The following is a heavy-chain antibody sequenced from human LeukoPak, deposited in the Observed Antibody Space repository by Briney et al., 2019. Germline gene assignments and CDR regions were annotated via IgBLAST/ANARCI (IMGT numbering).Heavy chain of an antibody. CDR2: ISYDGSNK. Sequence: PGGSLRLSCAASGFTFSSYAMHWVRQAPGKGLEWVAVISYDGSNKYYADSVKGRSTISRDNSKNTLYLQMNSLRAEDTAVYYCAKDYYDSSGYPLVDPWGQGTLVTVSS. CDR3: AKDYYDSSGYPLVDP. CDR1: GFTFSSYA. D-gene: IGHD3-22*01. J-gene: IGHJ5*02. V-gene: IGHV3-30-3*01.